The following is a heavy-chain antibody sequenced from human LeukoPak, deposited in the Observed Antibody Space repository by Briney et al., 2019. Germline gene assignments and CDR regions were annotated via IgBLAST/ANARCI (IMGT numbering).Heavy chain of an antibody. CDR3: ARAIGSSESNWFDP. D-gene: IGHD6-19*01. Sequence: SQTLSLTCTVSGGSISSGSYYWSWIRQPAGKGLEWIGRIYTSGSTHYNPSLKSRVTISVDTSKNQFSLNLNSVTAADTAVYYCARAIGSSESNWFDPWGQGTLATVSS. V-gene: IGHV4-61*02. J-gene: IGHJ5*02. CDR2: IYTSGST. CDR1: GGSISSGSYY.